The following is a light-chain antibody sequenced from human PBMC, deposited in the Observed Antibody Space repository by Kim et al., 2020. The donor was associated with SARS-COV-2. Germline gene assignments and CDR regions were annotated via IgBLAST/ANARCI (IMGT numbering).Light chain of an antibody. J-gene: IGLJ2*01. CDR2: QDS. Sequence: SYELTQPPSVSVSPGQTASITCSGDKLGDKYACWYQQKPGQSPVLVIYQDSKRPSGIPERFSGSNSGNTATLTISGTQAMDEADYYREAWDSSNAVVFGG. V-gene: IGLV3-1*01. CDR3: EAWDSSNAVV. CDR1: KLGDKY.